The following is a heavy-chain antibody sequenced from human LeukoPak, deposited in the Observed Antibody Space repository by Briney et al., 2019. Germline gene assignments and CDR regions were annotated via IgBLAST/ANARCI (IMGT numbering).Heavy chain of an antibody. CDR3: ARTYSSGVSWFDP. J-gene: IGHJ5*02. CDR2: IYSDTRT. V-gene: IGHV3-53*01. CDR1: GXTVSSSY. D-gene: IGHD6-19*01. Sequence: GGSLRFSCAASGXTVSSSYMSWVRQAPGKGREWVSVIYSDTRTYYADSVKGRFTISSDNSKNTLYLQMNSLRAEDTAVYYCARTYSSGVSWFDPWGQGTLVTVSS.